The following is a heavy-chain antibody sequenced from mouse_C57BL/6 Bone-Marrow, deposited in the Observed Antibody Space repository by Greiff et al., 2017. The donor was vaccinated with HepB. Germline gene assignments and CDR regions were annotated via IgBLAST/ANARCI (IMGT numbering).Heavy chain of an antibody. CDR1: GFTFSDYY. V-gene: IGHV5-16*01. J-gene: IGHJ1*03. CDR2: INYDGSST. D-gene: IGHD2-4*01. Sequence: EVKLVESEGGLVQPGSSMKLSCTASGFTFSDYYMAWVRQVPEKGLEWVANINYDGSSTYYLDSLKSRFIISRDNAKSILYLQMSSLTSEDTATYYCARDRRITTNWYFDVWGTGTTVTVSS. CDR3: ARDRRITTNWYFDV.